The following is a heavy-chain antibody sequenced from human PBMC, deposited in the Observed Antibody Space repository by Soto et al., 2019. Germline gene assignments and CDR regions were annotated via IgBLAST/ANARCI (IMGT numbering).Heavy chain of an antibody. D-gene: IGHD3-10*01. CDR1: GYTFTSYA. J-gene: IGHJ1*01. CDR3: GGEFGNEAVDYCQS. CDR2: INAGNGNT. Sequence: QVQLVQSGAEVKKPGASVKVSCKASGYTFTSYAMHWVRQAPGQRLEWMGWINAGNGNTKYSQKFQGRVTITRDTSSSTPDLELGSLRAEETAVYYCGGEFGNEAVDYCQSWGQGTRDTVSS. V-gene: IGHV1-3*01.